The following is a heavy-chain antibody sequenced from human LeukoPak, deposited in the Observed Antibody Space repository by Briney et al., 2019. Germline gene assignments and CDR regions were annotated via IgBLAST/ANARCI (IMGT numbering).Heavy chain of an antibody. D-gene: IGHD1-26*01. Sequence: GGSLRLSCAASGFTFTSYSLNWVRQAPGTGLEWVSSISESGRYIYFRASLKGRFTVSRDNAENSLYLQMNGLRAEDTAVYYCARGHSGSYQRTDAFDIWGRGTLVTVSS. J-gene: IGHJ3*02. CDR3: ARGHSGSYQRTDAFDI. CDR2: ISESGRYI. V-gene: IGHV3-21*01. CDR1: GFTFTSYS.